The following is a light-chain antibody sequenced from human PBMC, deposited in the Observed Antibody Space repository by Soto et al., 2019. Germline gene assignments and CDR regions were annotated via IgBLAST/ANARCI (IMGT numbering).Light chain of an antibody. CDR3: AAWDDSLNNYV. Sequence: QSVLTQPPSASGTPGQRVTISCSGSSSNIGTNTVNWFQHLPGTAPKLLIFGNTQRPSGVPGRFSGSKSGTSASLAISGLQSEDEADYYGAAWDDSLNNYVFGTGTKLTVL. V-gene: IGLV1-44*01. CDR2: GNT. J-gene: IGLJ1*01. CDR1: SSNIGTNT.